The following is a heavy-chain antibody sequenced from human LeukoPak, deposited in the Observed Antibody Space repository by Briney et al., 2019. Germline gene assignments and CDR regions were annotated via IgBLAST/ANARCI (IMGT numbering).Heavy chain of an antibody. V-gene: IGHV3-48*01. Sequence: PGGSLRLSCAASAFTFSDYSMNWVRQAPGKGLEWISYISGRSSTIYYADSVRGRFTISRDNAKNSMYLQMNSLRAEDTAVYYCAKRAGGTDRAFDYWAQGTLVTFSS. CDR1: AFTFSDYS. CDR3: AKRAGGTDRAFDY. J-gene: IGHJ4*02. CDR2: ISGRSSTI. D-gene: IGHD1-7*01.